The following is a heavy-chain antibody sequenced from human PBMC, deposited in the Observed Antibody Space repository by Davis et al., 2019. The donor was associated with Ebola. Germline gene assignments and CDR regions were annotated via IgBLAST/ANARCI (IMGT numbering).Heavy chain of an antibody. Sequence: SETLSLTCAVYGESFSDYLWSWIRQPPGKGLEWIGQISHGGVTNYNPSLKSRVTISVDTSKNQFSLKLSSVTAADTAVYYCARLRRGSSVDYWGQGTLVTVSS. CDR3: ARLRRGSSVDY. D-gene: IGHD6-6*01. V-gene: IGHV4-34*01. J-gene: IGHJ4*02. CDR2: ISHGGVT. CDR1: GESFSDYL.